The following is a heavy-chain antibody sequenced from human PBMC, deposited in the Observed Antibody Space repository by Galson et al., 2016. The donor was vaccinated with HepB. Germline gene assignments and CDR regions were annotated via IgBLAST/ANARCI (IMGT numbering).Heavy chain of an antibody. Sequence: SETLSLTCTVSGGSISSRSYYWGWIRQPPGKGLERTGTIYYSGTTYYNPSLKSRVTISVDPTKNQFSMKLSSVTAADTAVYYCARAASSSPYTGIDPWGQGTVVTVSS. D-gene: IGHD2-15*01. CDR2: IYYSGTT. J-gene: IGHJ5*02. V-gene: IGHV4-39*01. CDR1: GGSISSRSYY. CDR3: ARAASSSPYTGIDP.